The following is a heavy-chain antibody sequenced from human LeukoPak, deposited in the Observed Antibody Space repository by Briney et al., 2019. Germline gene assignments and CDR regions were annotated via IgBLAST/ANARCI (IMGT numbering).Heavy chain of an antibody. J-gene: IGHJ6*02. CDR1: GGSISSYY. Sequence: SETLSLTCTVSGGSISSYYWSWIRQPPGKGLEWIGYIYYSGSTNYNPSLKSRVTISVDTPKNQLSLKLSSVTAADTAVYYCAREKAYDSSGYYYYYGMDVWGQGTTVTVSS. D-gene: IGHD3-22*01. CDR3: AREKAYDSSGYYYYYGMDV. V-gene: IGHV4-59*01. CDR2: IYYSGST.